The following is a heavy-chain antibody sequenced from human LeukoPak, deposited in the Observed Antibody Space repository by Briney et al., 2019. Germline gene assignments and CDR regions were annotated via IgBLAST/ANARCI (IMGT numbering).Heavy chain of an antibody. J-gene: IGHJ4*02. CDR2: ISSSSSYI. D-gene: IGHD3-10*01. CDR1: GFTFSSYS. Sequence: PGGSLRLSCAASGFTFSSYSMNWVRQPAAKGLEWVASISSSSSYIYYADSVKDRLTISRDNAKNSLYLQMNGLRAEDTAVYYCARERTYGSGCYHDYWGQGTLVTVSS. CDR3: ARERTYGSGCYHDY. V-gene: IGHV3-21*01.